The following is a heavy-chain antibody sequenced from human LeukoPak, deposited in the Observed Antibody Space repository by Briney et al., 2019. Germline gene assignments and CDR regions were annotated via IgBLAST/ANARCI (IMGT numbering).Heavy chain of an antibody. V-gene: IGHV3-30-3*01. CDR2: ISYDGSNK. J-gene: IGHJ4*02. Sequence: GGSLRLSCAASGFTFSSYAMPWVRQAPGKGLEWVAVISYDGSNKYYADSVKGRFTISRDNSKNTLYLQMNSLRAEDTAVYYCARDPYYDFWSGYLAYWGQGTLVTVSS. D-gene: IGHD3-3*01. CDR3: ARDPYYDFWSGYLAY. CDR1: GFTFSSYA.